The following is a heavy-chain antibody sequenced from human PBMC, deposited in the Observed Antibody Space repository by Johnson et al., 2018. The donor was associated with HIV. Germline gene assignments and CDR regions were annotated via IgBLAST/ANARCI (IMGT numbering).Heavy chain of an antibody. D-gene: IGHD1-26*01. V-gene: IGHV3-66*02. CDR2: IYSGGST. CDR1: GFTFSDYY. Sequence: VQLVESGGGLVQPGGSLRLSCAASGFTFSDYYMSWIRQAPGKGLEWVSVIYSGGSTYYAASMKGRFTISRDNSKNTLYLQMNSLRAEDTAVYYCARLTWDQNRGWDAFDIWGQGTMVTVSS. J-gene: IGHJ3*02. CDR3: ARLTWDQNRGWDAFDI.